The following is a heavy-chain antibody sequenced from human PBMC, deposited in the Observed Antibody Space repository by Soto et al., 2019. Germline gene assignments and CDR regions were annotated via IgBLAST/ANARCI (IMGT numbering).Heavy chain of an antibody. D-gene: IGHD3-10*01. CDR3: ARQLRGLGSYYFDY. J-gene: IGHJ4*02. CDR1: GGSISSYY. V-gene: IGHV4-59*08. Sequence: SETLSLTCTVSGGSISSYYWSWIRQPPGKGLEWIGYIYYSGSTNYNPSLKSRVTISVDTSKNQFSLKLSSVTAADTAVYYCARQLRGLGSYYFDYWGQGTLVTVSS. CDR2: IYYSGST.